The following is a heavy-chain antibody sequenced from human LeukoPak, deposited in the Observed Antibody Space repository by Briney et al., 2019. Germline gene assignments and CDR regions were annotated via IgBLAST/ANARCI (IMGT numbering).Heavy chain of an antibody. CDR1: GGSISSYY. V-gene: IGHV4-59*08. CDR3: ARHGGTRITLVEVYYFDY. Sequence: SETLSLTCTVSGGSISSYYWSWIRQPPGKGLEWIGYIYYSGSTNYNPSLKSRVTISIDTSKNQFSLKVSSVTAADTAVYYCARHGGTRITLVEVYYFDYWGQGTLVTVSS. J-gene: IGHJ4*02. CDR2: IYYSGST. D-gene: IGHD5-24*01.